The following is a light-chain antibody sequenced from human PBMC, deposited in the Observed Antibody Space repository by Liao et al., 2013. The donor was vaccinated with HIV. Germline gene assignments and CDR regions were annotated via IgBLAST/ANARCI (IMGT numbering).Light chain of an antibody. CDR1: KLGDKY. CDR2: SDS. CDR3: QAWDSSTLWV. Sequence: SYELTQPPSVSVSPGQTASITCSGDKLGDKYACWYQQKPGQDPVLVIYSDSNRPSGIPERFSGSNSGNTATLTISGTQGMDEADYYCQAWDSSTLWVFGGGTKLTVL. V-gene: IGLV3-1*01. J-gene: IGLJ3*02.